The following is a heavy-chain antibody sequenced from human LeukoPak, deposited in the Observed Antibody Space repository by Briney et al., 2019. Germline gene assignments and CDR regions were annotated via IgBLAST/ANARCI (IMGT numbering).Heavy chain of an antibody. CDR2: IWYDGSNK. CDR3: AKDTGYFFDS. J-gene: IGHJ4*02. V-gene: IGHV3-33*06. Sequence: PGKSLRLSCAASGFTFSSYGMHWVRQAPGKGLEWVAIIWYDGSNKYYADSVKGRFTISRDNSKNTLYLQMNSLRAEDTALYYCAKDTGYFFDSWGQGTLVTVSS. D-gene: IGHD2-15*01. CDR1: GFTFSSYG.